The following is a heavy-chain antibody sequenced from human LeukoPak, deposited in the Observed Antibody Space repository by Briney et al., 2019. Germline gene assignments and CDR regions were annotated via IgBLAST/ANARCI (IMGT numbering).Heavy chain of an antibody. V-gene: IGHV1-18*01. CDR3: ARDRLGDYDHSGYYDK. CDR1: GYTFTSYG. J-gene: IGHJ4*02. Sequence: GASVKVSCKASGYTFTSYGISWVRQAPGQGLEWMGWISAYNGNTNYAQKLQGRVTMTTDTSTSTAYMELRSLRSDDTAVYYCARDRLGDYDHSGYYDKWGQGTLVTVSS. D-gene: IGHD3-22*01. CDR2: ISAYNGNT.